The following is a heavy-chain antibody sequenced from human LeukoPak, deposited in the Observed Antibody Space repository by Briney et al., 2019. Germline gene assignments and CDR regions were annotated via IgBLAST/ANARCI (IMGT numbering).Heavy chain of an antibody. D-gene: IGHD3-10*01. Sequence: ASVKVSCKTSGYSFTSNGISWVRQAPGQGLEWMGWISTESGNTNYAQRFQGRVTLTADTSTSTAYMELSSLRSEDTAVYYCARPYGSGSYGYYYYYMDVWGKGTTVTISS. CDR3: ARPYGSGSYGYYYYYMDV. CDR1: GYSFTSNG. J-gene: IGHJ6*03. V-gene: IGHV1-18*01. CDR2: ISTESGNT.